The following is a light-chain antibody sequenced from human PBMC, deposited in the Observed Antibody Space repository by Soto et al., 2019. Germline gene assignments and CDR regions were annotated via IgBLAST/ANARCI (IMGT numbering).Light chain of an antibody. CDR3: QQYRF. Sequence: EIVLTQSPGTLSLSPGERATLSCRASQSVSSSYLAWYQQKPGQAPRLLIYGASSRATGIPDRFSGSGSGTDFTLTISRLEPEDFALYYCQQYRFFGPGTKVDIK. CDR1: QSVSSSY. CDR2: GAS. V-gene: IGKV3-20*01. J-gene: IGKJ3*01.